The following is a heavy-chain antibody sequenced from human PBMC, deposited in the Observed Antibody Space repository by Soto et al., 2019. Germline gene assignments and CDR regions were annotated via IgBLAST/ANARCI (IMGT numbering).Heavy chain of an antibody. D-gene: IGHD1-26*01. CDR3: ARDRGSYALDY. V-gene: IGHV1-18*01. CDR2: ISANNGNT. J-gene: IGHJ4*02. CDR1: GYTFTSYG. Sequence: QVQLVQSGAEVKKPGASVKVSCKAFGYTFTSYGISWVRQAPGQGLEWMGWISANNGNTNYAQKLQGRVTMTTDTPTSAAYMERRSRRSDDTAVYYCARDRGSYALDYWGQGTLVTVSS.